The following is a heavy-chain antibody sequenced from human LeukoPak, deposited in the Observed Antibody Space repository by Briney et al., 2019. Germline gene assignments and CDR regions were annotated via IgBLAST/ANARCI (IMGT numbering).Heavy chain of an antibody. CDR3: ARDVPPRYCSGGSCYLGAFDI. Sequence: PGGSLRLSCAASGFTFSSYAMHWVRQAPGKGLEWVAVISYDGSNKYYADSVKGRFTISRDNAKNSLYLQMNSLRAEDTAVYHCARDVPPRYCSGGSCYLGAFDIWGQGTMVTVSS. J-gene: IGHJ3*02. CDR2: ISYDGSNK. D-gene: IGHD2-15*01. CDR1: GFTFSSYA. V-gene: IGHV3-30-3*01.